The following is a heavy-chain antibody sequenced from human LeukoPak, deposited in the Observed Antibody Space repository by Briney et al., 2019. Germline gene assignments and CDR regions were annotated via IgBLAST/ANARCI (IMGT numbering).Heavy chain of an antibody. J-gene: IGHJ4*02. V-gene: IGHV4-34*01. CDR1: GGSFSGYY. Sequence: SETLSLTCAVYGGSFSGYYWSWIRQPPGKGLEWIGEINHSGSTNYNPSLKSRVTISVDTSENQFSLKLSSVTAADTAVYYCARALYYYDSSGYSHWGQGTLVTVSS. D-gene: IGHD3-22*01. CDR3: ARALYYYDSSGYSH. CDR2: INHSGST.